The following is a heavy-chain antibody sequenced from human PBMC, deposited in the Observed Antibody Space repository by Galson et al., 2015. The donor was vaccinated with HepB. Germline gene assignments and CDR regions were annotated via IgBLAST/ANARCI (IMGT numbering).Heavy chain of an antibody. CDR1: GFTVSSNY. CDR3: TSGSETYGIDY. D-gene: IGHD3-10*01. V-gene: IGHV3-53*01. J-gene: IGHJ4*02. Sequence: SLRLSCAASGFTVSSNYMSWVRQAPGKGLEWVSVIYSGGSTYYADSVKGRFTISRDNSKNTLYLQMNSLRAEDTAVYYCTSGSETYGIDYWGQGTLVTVSS. CDR2: IYSGGST.